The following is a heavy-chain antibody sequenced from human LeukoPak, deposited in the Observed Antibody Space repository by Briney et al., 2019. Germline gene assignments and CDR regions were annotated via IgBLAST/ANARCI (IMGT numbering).Heavy chain of an antibody. D-gene: IGHD2-15*01. V-gene: IGHV4-34*01. CDR3: SRVVVVAATTGYYYYGMDV. J-gene: IGHJ6*02. CDR2: INHSGST. CDR1: GGSFSGYY. Sequence: PSETLSLTCAVYGGSFSGYYWSWIRQPPGKGLEWIGEINHSGSTNYNPSLKSRVTISVDTSKTQFSLKLSSVTAAVTAVYYCSRVVVVAATTGYYYYGMDVWGQGTTVTVSS.